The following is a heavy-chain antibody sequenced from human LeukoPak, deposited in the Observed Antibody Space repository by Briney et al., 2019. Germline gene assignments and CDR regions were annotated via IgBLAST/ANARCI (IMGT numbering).Heavy chain of an antibody. J-gene: IGHJ4*02. CDR2: IYYSGNT. CDR1: GGSISSYC. V-gene: IGHV4-59*01. D-gene: IGHD6-13*01. CDR3: ARTSRAAGNDYFDY. Sequence: SETLSLTGTVSGGSISSYCWTWIRQTPGKGLEWIGCIYYSGNTNYNPSLKSRVTISVDTSKDQYSLKLNSVTAADTAVYYCARTSRAAGNDYFDYWGQGTVVTVSS.